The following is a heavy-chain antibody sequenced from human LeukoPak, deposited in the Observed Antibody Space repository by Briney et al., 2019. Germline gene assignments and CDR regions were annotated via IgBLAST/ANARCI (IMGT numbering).Heavy chain of an antibody. J-gene: IGHJ4*02. D-gene: IGHD3-3*01. Sequence: GGSLRLSCAASGFTFSSYWMSWVRQAPGKGLEWVASIKEDGSEKYYVDSVKGRFTISRDNAKNSVYLQMNSLRAEDTAVYYCARDWSDGFDSWGQGTLVTVSS. CDR1: GFTFSSYW. CDR2: IKEDGSEK. CDR3: ARDWSDGFDS. V-gene: IGHV3-7*01.